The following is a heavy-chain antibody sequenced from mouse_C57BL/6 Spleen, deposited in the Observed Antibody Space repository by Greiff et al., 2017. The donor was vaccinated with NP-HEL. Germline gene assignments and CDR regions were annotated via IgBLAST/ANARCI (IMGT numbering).Heavy chain of an antibody. J-gene: IGHJ3*01. CDR3: ARHRGYDYDRGFAY. D-gene: IGHD2-4*01. Sequence: EVRLVESGGDLVKPGGSLKLSCAASGFTFSSYGMSWVRQTPDKRLEWVATISSGGSYTYYPDSVKGRFTISRDNAKNTLYLQMSSLKSEDTAMYYCARHRGYDYDRGFAYWGQGTLVTVSA. CDR2: ISSGGSYT. CDR1: GFTFSSYG. V-gene: IGHV5-6*01.